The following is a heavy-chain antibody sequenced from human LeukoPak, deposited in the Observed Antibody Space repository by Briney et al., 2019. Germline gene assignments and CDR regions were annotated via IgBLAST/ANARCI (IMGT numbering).Heavy chain of an antibody. CDR2: IYPHDSET. CDR1: GYNFISNW. V-gene: IGHV5-51*01. D-gene: IGHD5-12*01. CDR3: ARVDRRGYSDYTAILPDY. J-gene: IGHJ4*02. Sequence: GESLKISCQGSGYNFISNWIGWVRQTPGKGLEFLGIIYPHDSETIYSPPFQGQVTVSVDKSISTAYLQWNSLKASDTAMYYCARVDRRGYSDYTAILPDYWGQGTLVTVSS.